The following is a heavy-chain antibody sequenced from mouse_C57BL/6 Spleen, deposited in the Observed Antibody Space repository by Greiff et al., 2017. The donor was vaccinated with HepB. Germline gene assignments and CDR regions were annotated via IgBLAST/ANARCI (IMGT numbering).Heavy chain of an antibody. J-gene: IGHJ2*01. V-gene: IGHV5-16*01. Sequence: EVMLVESEGGLVQPGSSMKLSCTASGFTFSDYYMAWVRQVPEKGLEWVANINYDGSSTYYLDSLKSRFIISRDNAKNILYLQMSSLKSEDTATYYCARVYYYGSSYEYFDYWGQGTTLTVSS. D-gene: IGHD1-1*01. CDR1: GFTFSDYY. CDR3: ARVYYYGSSYEYFDY. CDR2: INYDGSST.